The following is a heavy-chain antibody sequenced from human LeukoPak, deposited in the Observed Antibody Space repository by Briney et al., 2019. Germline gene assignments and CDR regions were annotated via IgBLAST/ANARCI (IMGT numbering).Heavy chain of an antibody. Sequence: PSETLSLTCTVSGGSISSGSYYWSWIRHPAGKGLEWIGRIYTSGSTNYNPSLKSRVTISVDTSKNQFSLKLSSVTAADTAVYYCARASFSRRNSQFDYWGQGTLVTVSS. V-gene: IGHV4-61*02. D-gene: IGHD1-14*01. CDR1: GGSISSGSYY. J-gene: IGHJ4*02. CDR3: ARASFSRRNSQFDY. CDR2: IYTSGST.